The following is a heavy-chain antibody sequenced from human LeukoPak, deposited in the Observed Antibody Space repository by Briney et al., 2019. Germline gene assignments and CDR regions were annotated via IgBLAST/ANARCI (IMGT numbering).Heavy chain of an antibody. J-gene: IGHJ3*02. CDR3: ASSTWDSSGYLWDI. Sequence: SETLSLTCTVSGGSISSYYWSWIRQPPGKGLEWIGEINHSGSTNYNPSLKSRVTISVDTSKNQFSLKLSSVTAADTAVYYCASSTWDSSGYLWDIWGQGTMVTVSS. CDR1: GGSISSYY. V-gene: IGHV4-34*01. D-gene: IGHD3-22*01. CDR2: INHSGST.